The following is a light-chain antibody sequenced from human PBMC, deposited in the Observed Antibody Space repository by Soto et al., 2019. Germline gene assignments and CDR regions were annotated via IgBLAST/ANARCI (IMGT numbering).Light chain of an antibody. CDR2: GAS. V-gene: IGKV3-20*01. Sequence: EIMMTQSPAALSVSPGERATLSCRASQSVSSNLAWYQQKPGQAPRLLIYGASNRATGIPDRFSGSGSGTDFTLTISRLEPEDFAVYYCQQYGSSGTFGQGTKVDI. CDR1: QSVSSN. CDR3: QQYGSSGT. J-gene: IGKJ1*01.